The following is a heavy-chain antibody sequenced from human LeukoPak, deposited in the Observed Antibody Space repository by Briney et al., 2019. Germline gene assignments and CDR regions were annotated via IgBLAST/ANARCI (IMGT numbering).Heavy chain of an antibody. V-gene: IGHV1-18*01. J-gene: IGHJ4*02. CDR3: ARDCDRSGYYCY. D-gene: IGHD3-22*01. Sequence: ASVNVSCKSSGYTFSDFGIGGVRQAPGQGLEWMGWISTYNGNTNYAQKLQGRVAINTDTSTSTAYMELRSLRSDDTAVYYCARDCDRSGYYCYWGQGTLVTVSS. CDR1: GYTFSDFG. CDR2: ISTYNGNT.